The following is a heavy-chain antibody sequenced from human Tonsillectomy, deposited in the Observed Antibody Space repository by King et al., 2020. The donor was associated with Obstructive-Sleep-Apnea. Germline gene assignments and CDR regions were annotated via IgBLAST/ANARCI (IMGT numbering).Heavy chain of an antibody. J-gene: IGHJ4*02. CDR3: AKDLSSGWYRGADY. D-gene: IGHD6-19*01. V-gene: IGHV3-9*01. CDR1: RFTLDDYA. CDR2: ISWNSGSI. Sequence: VQLVESGGALVQPGRSLRLSCAASRFTLDDYAMHWVRQAPGKGLEWVSGISWNSGSIGYADSVKGRFTISRDNAKNSLYLQMNSLKPEDTALYYCAKDLSSGWYRGADYWGQGTLVTVSS.